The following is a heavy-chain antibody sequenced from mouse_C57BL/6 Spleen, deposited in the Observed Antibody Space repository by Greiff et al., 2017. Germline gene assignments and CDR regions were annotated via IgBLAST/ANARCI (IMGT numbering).Heavy chain of an antibody. Sequence: EVKLMQSGGGLVKPGGSLKLSCAASGFTFSSYAMSWVRQTPEKRLEWVETISDGGSYTYYPDNVKGRFTLSKDNAKNTLYLQRSHLKSEDTAMYYGARDNYGSSFAYGGQGTLVTVSA. CDR1: GFTFSSYA. V-gene: IGHV5-4*01. J-gene: IGHJ3*01. D-gene: IGHD1-1*01. CDR3: ARDNYGSSFAY. CDR2: ISDGGSYT.